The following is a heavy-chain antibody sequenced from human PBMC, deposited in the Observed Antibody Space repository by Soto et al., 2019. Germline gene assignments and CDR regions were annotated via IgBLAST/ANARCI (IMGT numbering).Heavy chain of an antibody. D-gene: IGHD6-13*01. J-gene: IGHJ4*02. Sequence: GGSLRLSCAASGFTFSNYAMSWVRQAPGKGLEWVSDMSASGGDTYFADSVKGRFTVSRDSSENTLFLQMKSLRAEDTAIYYCVRGFASTWYFFDHWGQGTLVTVSS. CDR3: VRGFASTWYFFDH. CDR2: MSASGGDT. V-gene: IGHV3-23*01. CDR1: GFTFSNYA.